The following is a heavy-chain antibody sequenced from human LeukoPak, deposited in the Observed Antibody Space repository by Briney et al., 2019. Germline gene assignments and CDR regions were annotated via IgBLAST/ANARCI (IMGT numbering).Heavy chain of an antibody. Sequence: PRGSLRDSCAASGFNFSDSYVSWIRQAPGKGLEWVSYISSSGSYTNYADSVKGRFTISRDNAKNSLYLQINSLRAEDTAVYYCARAGYYYDSSGYYPLVASWGEGTLVTVSS. CDR2: ISSSGSYT. V-gene: IGHV3-11*05. CDR3: ARAGYYYDSSGYYPLVAS. J-gene: IGHJ4*02. D-gene: IGHD3-22*01. CDR1: GFNFSDSY.